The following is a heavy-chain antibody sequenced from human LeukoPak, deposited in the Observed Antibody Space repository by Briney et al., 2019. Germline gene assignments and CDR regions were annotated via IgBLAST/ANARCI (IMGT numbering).Heavy chain of an antibody. CDR3: TREPWGAKGAAWGMDV. CDR2: IQSGGTT. V-gene: IGHV3-53*01. Sequence: GGSLRLSCAASGFTVSSDYMNWARQAPGKGLEWVSVIQSGGTTYYADSVKGRFTISRDISKNTLYLQMDSLRAEDTAVYYCTREPWGAKGAAWGMDVWGQGTTVTVSS. D-gene: IGHD1-26*01. J-gene: IGHJ6*02. CDR1: GFTVSSDY.